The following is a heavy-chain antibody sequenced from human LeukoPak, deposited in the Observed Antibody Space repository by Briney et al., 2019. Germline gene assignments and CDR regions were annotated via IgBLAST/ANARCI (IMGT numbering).Heavy chain of an antibody. V-gene: IGHV3-33*01. Sequence: PGGSLRLSCAASGFSFSSYGMHWVRQAPGKGLEWVAVIWYDGSNKYYADSVKGRLTISRDNAKNTLYLQMNSLRAEDMAVYYCARRDRHDYEGRYYGMDVWGQGTTVTVSS. CDR1: GFSFSSYG. CDR2: IWYDGSNK. J-gene: IGHJ6*02. D-gene: IGHD4-17*01. CDR3: ARRDRHDYEGRYYGMDV.